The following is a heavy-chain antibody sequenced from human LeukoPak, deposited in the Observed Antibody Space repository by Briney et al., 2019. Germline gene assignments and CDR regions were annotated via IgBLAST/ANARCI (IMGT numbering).Heavy chain of an antibody. J-gene: IGHJ4*02. CDR2: ISGSGGST. CDR1: GFTFSSYA. V-gene: IGHV3-23*01. CDR3: AKGELGTNYYDSSGHNDY. D-gene: IGHD3-22*01. Sequence: GGSLRLSCVVSGFTFSSYAMSWVRQAPGEGLEWVSAISGSGGSTYYADSVKGRFTISRDNSKNTLYLQMNSLRAEDTAVYYCAKGELGTNYYDSSGHNDYWGQGTLVTVSS.